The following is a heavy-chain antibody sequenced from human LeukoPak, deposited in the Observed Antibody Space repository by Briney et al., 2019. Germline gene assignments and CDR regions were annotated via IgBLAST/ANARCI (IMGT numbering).Heavy chain of an antibody. J-gene: IGHJ4*02. Sequence: GGSLRLSCAASGFTFSSYAMHWVRQAPGKGLEWVAVISYDGSNKYYADSVKGRFTISRDNSKNTLYLQMNSLRAEDTAVYYCARDLTLEVRGVFDYWGQGTQVTVSS. V-gene: IGHV3-30*04. CDR3: ARDLTLEVRGVFDY. D-gene: IGHD3-10*01. CDR2: ISYDGSNK. CDR1: GFTFSSYA.